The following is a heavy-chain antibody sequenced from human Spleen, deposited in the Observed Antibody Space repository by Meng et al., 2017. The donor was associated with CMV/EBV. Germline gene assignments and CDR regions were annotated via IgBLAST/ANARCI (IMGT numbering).Heavy chain of an antibody. CDR1: GGSLSGYY. D-gene: IGHD4/OR15-4a*01. CDR2: INHSGNT. CDR3: ARGPNYGAAEH. V-gene: IGHV4-34*01. Sequence: LDGAVCGGSLSGYYWSWIRQPRGKGLEWIGEINHSGNTNYNPSLKSRVTTSVDTSKNLFSLKLTSVTAADTAVYYCARGPNYGAAEHWGQGTLVTVSS. J-gene: IGHJ1*01.